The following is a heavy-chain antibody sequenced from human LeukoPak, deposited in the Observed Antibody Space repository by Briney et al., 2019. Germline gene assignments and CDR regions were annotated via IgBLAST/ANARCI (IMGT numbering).Heavy chain of an antibody. Sequence: GGSLRLSCAASAFTFSSYAMSWVRQAPGKGLEWVSAISGMGGSTYYADSVKGRFTISRDNSKNTLYLQMNSLRAEDTAVYYCAKGRQLQYCTNGVCYYLPDWGQGTLVTVSS. D-gene: IGHD2-8*01. J-gene: IGHJ4*02. CDR2: ISGMGGST. V-gene: IGHV3-23*01. CDR3: AKGRQLQYCTNGVCYYLPD. CDR1: AFTFSSYA.